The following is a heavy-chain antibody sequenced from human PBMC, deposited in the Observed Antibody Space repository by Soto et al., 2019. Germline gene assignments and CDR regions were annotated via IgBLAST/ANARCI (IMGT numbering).Heavy chain of an antibody. Sequence: KTSETLSLTCAVYGGSFSGYYWSWIRQPPGKGLEWIGEINHSGSTNYNPSLKSRVTISVDTSKNQFSLKLSSVTAADTAVYYCARIYGSGNYYYYYYGMDVWGQGTTVTVSS. D-gene: IGHD3-10*01. CDR3: ARIYGSGNYYYYYYGMDV. J-gene: IGHJ6*02. CDR2: INHSGST. CDR1: GGSFSGYY. V-gene: IGHV4-34*01.